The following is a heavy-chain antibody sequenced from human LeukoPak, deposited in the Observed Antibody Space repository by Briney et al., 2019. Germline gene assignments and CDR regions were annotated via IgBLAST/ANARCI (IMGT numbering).Heavy chain of an antibody. V-gene: IGHV4-34*01. CDR1: GGSFSGYY. CDR3: ARVPPYYYDSSGYDY. D-gene: IGHD3-22*01. Sequence: SETLSLTCAVYGGSFSGYYWSWLRQPPGKGLEWIGEINHSGSTNYNPSLKSRVTISVDTSKNQFSLKLSSVTAADTAVYYCARVPPYYYDSSGYDYWGQGTLVTVSS. CDR2: INHSGST. J-gene: IGHJ4*02.